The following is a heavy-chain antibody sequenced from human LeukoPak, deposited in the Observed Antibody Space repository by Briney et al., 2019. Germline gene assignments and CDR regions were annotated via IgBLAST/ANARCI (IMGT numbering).Heavy chain of an antibody. CDR1: GGSFSGYY. Sequence: SETLSLTCAVYGGSFSGYYWSWIRQPPGKGLEWIGEINHSGSTNYNPSLKSRVTISVDTSKNQFSLKLSSVTAADTAVYYCARRKAIPAAFDIWGQGTMVTVSS. CDR2: INHSGST. J-gene: IGHJ3*02. CDR3: ARRKAIPAAFDI. D-gene: IGHD1-14*01. V-gene: IGHV4-34*01.